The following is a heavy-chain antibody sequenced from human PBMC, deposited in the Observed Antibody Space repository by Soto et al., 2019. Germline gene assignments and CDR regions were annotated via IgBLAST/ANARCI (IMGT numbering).Heavy chain of an antibody. CDR3: ARVDSSSSYYGMHV. V-gene: IGHV1-2*04. CDR1: GYTFTGYY. CDR2: INPNSGGT. J-gene: IGHJ6*02. D-gene: IGHD6-6*01. Sequence: ASVKVSCKASGYTFTGYYMHWVRQAPGQGLEWMGWINPNSGGTNYAQKFQGWVTMTRDTSVSTAYMELSRLRSDDTAVYYCARVDSSSSYYGMHVCGPGTTLTLS.